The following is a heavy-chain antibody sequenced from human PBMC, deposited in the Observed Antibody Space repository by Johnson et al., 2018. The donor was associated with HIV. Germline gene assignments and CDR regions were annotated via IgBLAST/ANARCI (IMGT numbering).Heavy chain of an antibody. V-gene: IGHV3-66*01. CDR3: ARMTTTVSHHDAFDI. CDR1: GFTVSRNY. CDR2: IYSDGST. D-gene: IGHD4-17*01. Sequence: VQLVESGGGVVQPGRSLRLSCAASGFTVSRNYMSWVRQAPGKGLEWVSVIYSDGSTYYADSVKGRFTISRDTSKNTLYLQMNSLRAEDTAVYYCARMTTTVSHHDAFDIRGQGTMVTVSS. J-gene: IGHJ3*02.